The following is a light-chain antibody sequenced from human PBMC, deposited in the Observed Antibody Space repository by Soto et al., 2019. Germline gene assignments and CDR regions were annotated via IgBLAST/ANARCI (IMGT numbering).Light chain of an antibody. CDR2: DDN. Sequence: QSVMTQPPSVSAAPGQKVTISCSGSSSNIGGNSVSWYQQLPGTAPKLLIYDDNKRPSGIPDRFSGSKSGTSATLGISGLQAEDEADYYCSSYTSSSTFLLFGGGTQLTVL. V-gene: IGLV1-51*01. J-gene: IGLJ2*01. CDR1: SSNIGGNS. CDR3: SSYTSSSTFLL.